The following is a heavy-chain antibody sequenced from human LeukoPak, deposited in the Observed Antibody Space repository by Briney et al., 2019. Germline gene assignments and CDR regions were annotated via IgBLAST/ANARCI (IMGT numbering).Heavy chain of an antibody. D-gene: IGHD3-10*01. CDR1: GFTFSGSA. J-gene: IGHJ4*02. Sequence: GGSLKLSCAASGFTFSGSAMHWVRQASGKGLEWVGRIRSKANSYATAYAASVKGRFTISRDDSKNTAYLQMNSLKTEDTAVYYCAKTLLTDFRGITSSYKSDWGQGTLVTVSS. CDR2: IRSKANSYAT. CDR3: AKTLLTDFRGITSSYKSD. V-gene: IGHV3-73*01.